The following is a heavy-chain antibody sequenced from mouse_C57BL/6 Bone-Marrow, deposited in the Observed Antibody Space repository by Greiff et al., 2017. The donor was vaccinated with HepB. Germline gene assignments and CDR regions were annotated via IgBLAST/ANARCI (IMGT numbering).Heavy chain of an antibody. J-gene: IGHJ1*03. D-gene: IGHD5-1*01. CDR3: AEGFLPYWYFDV. CDR2: ISYDGSN. CDR1: GYSITSGYY. V-gene: IGHV3-6*01. Sequence: EVKVEESGPGLAKPSQSLSLTCSVTGYSITSGYYWNWIRQFPGNKLEWMGYISYDGSNNYNPSLKNRISITRDTSKNQFFLKLNSVTTEDTATYYCAEGFLPYWYFDVWGTGTTVTVSS.